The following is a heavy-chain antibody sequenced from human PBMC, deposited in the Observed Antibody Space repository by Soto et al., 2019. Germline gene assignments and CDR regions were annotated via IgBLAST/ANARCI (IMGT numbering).Heavy chain of an antibody. V-gene: IGHV2-26*03. CDR1: GFSLTNGRSG. D-gene: IGHD4-17*01. Sequence: QVTLEESGPVLVKPTETLTLTCTISGFSLTNGRSGVSWIRQPPGKALEWLANFFSYVERSYSTSMQCRLTMSKDAAGTQVVLEMTNMGPQDTGTYYWARLNADSGSHYYALDVWGQGTTVTVSS. CDR2: FFSYVER. CDR3: ARLNADSGSHYYALDV. J-gene: IGHJ6*02.